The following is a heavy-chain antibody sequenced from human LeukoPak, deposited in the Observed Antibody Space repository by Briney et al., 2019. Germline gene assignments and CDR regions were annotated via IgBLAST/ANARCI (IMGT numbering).Heavy chain of an antibody. D-gene: IGHD3-22*01. CDR1: GFTFNNYA. CDR2: VTYDGNNQ. Sequence: GGSLRLSCAASGFTFNNYAIHWVRQAPGKGLEWVAVVTYDGNNQYYADSVKGRFTVSRDNSRNTVNLQMNSLRGEDTAVYYCARAGYDSSGSYFDYWGQGTLVTVSS. CDR3: ARAGYDSSGSYFDY. J-gene: IGHJ4*02. V-gene: IGHV3-30-3*01.